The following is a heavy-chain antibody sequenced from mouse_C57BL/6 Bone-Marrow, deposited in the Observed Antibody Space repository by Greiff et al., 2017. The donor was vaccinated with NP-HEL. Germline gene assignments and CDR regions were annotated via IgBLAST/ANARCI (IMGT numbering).Heavy chain of an antibody. Sequence: EVQLVESGRDLVKPGGSLKLSCAASGFTFSSYGMSWVRQTPDKRLEWVATISSGGSYTYYPDSVKGRFTISRDNAKNTLYLQMSSLKSEDTAMYYCARVAEGYAMDYWGQGTSVTVSS. D-gene: IGHD1-1*01. J-gene: IGHJ4*01. V-gene: IGHV5-6*01. CDR3: ARVAEGYAMDY. CDR2: ISSGGSYT. CDR1: GFTFSSYG.